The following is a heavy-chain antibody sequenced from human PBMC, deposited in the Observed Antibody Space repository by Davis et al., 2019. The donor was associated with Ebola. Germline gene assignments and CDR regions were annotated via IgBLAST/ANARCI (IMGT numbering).Heavy chain of an antibody. CDR2: ISSGSSYI. V-gene: IGHV3-21*01. Sequence: GESLKISCAASGFTFSTYSMNWVRQAPGKGLEWVSSISSGSSYIYYADSVKGRFTISRDNAKNSLYLQMNSLRDEDTAVYYCDGRDYWGQGTLVTVSS. J-gene: IGHJ4*02. CDR1: GFTFSTYS. CDR3: DGRDY.